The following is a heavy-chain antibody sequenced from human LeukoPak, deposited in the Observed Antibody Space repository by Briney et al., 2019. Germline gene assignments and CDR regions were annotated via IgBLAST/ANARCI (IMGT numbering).Heavy chain of an antibody. V-gene: IGHV1-69*02. D-gene: IGHD5-24*01. Sequence: ASVKVSCKASGGTFSSYTISWVRQAPGQGLEWMGRIIPILGIANYAQKFQGRVTITADKSTSTAYMELSSLRSEDTAVYCCAVSRDGYIKSAAFDIWGQGTMVTVSS. J-gene: IGHJ3*02. CDR1: GGTFSSYT. CDR3: AVSRDGYIKSAAFDI. CDR2: IIPILGIA.